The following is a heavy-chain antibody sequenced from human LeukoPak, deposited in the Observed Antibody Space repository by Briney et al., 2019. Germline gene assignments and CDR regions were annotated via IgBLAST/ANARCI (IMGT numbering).Heavy chain of an antibody. Sequence: ASVKVSCKASGYTFTGYYMHWVRQAPGQGLEWMGWINPNSGGTNYAQKFQGWVTMTRDTSISTAYMELSRLRSDDTAVYYCARGGSLVGATAFDYWGQGTLVTVSS. CDR2: INPNSGGT. D-gene: IGHD1-26*01. V-gene: IGHV1-2*04. CDR3: ARGGSLVGATAFDY. CDR1: GYTFTGYY. J-gene: IGHJ4*02.